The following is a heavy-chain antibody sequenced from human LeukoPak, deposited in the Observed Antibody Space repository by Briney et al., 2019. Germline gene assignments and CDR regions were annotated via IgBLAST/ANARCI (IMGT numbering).Heavy chain of an antibody. J-gene: IGHJ4*02. CDR3: ARLTPGDYFDY. D-gene: IGHD2-15*01. CDR2: IYYSGST. Sequence: PSETLSLTCTVSGGSISSYYWSWIRQPPGKGLEWIGYIYYSGSTNYNPSLKSRVTISVDTSKNQFSLKLSSVTAADTAVYYCARLTPGDYFDYWGPGTLVTVSS. V-gene: IGHV4-59*01. CDR1: GGSISSYY.